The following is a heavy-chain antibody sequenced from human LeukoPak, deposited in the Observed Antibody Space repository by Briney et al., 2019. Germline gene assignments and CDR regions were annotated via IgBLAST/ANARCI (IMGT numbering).Heavy chain of an antibody. D-gene: IGHD5-24*01. Sequence: PSETLSLTCTVSSGSISSYYWSWIRQPPGKGLEWIGYIYYSGSTNYNPSLKSRVTISVDTSKNQFSLKLSSVTAADTAVYYCARGRDGYNYGYEYFQHWGQGTLVTVSS. CDR1: SGSISSYY. J-gene: IGHJ1*01. CDR3: ARGRDGYNYGYEYFQH. CDR2: IYYSGST. V-gene: IGHV4-59*01.